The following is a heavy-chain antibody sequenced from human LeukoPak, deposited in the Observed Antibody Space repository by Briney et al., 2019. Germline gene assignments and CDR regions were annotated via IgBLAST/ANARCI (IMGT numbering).Heavy chain of an antibody. Sequence: PGGSLRLSCAASGFTFSSYAMSWVRQAPGKGLEWVGRIKSKTDGGTTDYAAPVKGRFTISRDDSKNTLYLQMNSLKTEDTAVYYCTTDGAGCSGGSCYSLGTPDDIDYWGQGTLVTVSS. J-gene: IGHJ4*02. CDR2: IKSKTDGGTT. CDR1: GFTFSSYA. V-gene: IGHV3-15*01. D-gene: IGHD2-15*01. CDR3: TTDGAGCSGGSCYSLGTPDDIDY.